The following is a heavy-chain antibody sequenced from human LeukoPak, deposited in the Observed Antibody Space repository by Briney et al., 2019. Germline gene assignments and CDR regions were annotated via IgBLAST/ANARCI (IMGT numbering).Heavy chain of an antibody. CDR1: GYSFTSYW. V-gene: IGHV5-51*01. Sequence: GESLQISCKGSGYSFTSYWIGWVRQMPGKGLEWMGIIYPGDSDTRYSPSFQGQVTISADKSISTAYLQWSSLKASDTAMYYCARSVGASADAFDIWGQGTMVTVSS. CDR2: IYPGDSDT. D-gene: IGHD1-26*01. CDR3: ARSVGASADAFDI. J-gene: IGHJ3*02.